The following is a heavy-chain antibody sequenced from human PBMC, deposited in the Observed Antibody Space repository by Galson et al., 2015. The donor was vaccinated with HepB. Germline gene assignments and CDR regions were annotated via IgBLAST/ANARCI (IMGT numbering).Heavy chain of an antibody. J-gene: IGHJ4*02. V-gene: IGHV3-23*01. CDR2: ISGSGYST. CDR1: GFTFSTYT. Sequence: SLRLSCAASGFTFSTYTMSWVRQAPGKGLEWVSVISGSGYSTYYADSVKGRFTISRDNSKSTLYLQMSSLRAEDTALYYCAKTPRLGATDYWGQGTLVTVSS. D-gene: IGHD6-25*01. CDR3: AKTPRLGATDY.